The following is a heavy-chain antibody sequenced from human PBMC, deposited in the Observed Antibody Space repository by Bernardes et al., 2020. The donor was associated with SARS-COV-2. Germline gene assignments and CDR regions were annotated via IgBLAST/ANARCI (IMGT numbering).Heavy chain of an antibody. CDR1: GFTFSDHY. J-gene: IGHJ6*02. CDR3: AKGHKDYTDYYYGTDV. Sequence: GGSLRLSCAASGFTFSDHYMDWVRQAPGKGLEWVGRTRNKANRYTAQYAASVKGRFTISRDDSKNSLYLQMNSLKTEDTAVYYCAKGHKDYTDYYYGTDVWGQGTTVTVSS. V-gene: IGHV3-72*01. CDR2: TRNKANRYTA. D-gene: IGHD4-4*01.